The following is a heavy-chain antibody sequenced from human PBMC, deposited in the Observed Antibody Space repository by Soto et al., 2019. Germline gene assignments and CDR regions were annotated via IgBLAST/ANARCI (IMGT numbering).Heavy chain of an antibody. Sequence: VESVTVSGKGSWYKFTSLWIIWVVHVEGKGAVCMGTIDRGPSYTTYSPSFQGHVTLSADNSISTAYLQWSSLKASDTAIYYCARLFREAYYYYGMDVWGQGTTVTCSS. J-gene: IGHJ6*01. CDR2: IDRGPSYT. CDR1: WYKFTSLW. CDR3: ARLFREAYYYYGMDV. V-gene: IGHV5-10-1*01.